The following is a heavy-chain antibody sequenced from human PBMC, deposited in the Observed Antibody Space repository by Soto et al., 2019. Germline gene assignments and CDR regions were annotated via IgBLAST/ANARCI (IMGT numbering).Heavy chain of an antibody. CDR3: ARESKYDTSGYPPWFAP. Sequence: SETLSLTCTVSGDSITSGVHYWSWIRQLPWKGLEWIGYIFYSGPTYYNPSLKSRVAISVDTSKNQFSLKLSSVTAADTAVYYCARESKYDTSGYPPWFAPWGQGTLVTVSS. CDR1: GDSITSGVHY. D-gene: IGHD3-22*01. CDR2: IFYSGPT. J-gene: IGHJ5*02. V-gene: IGHV4-31*03.